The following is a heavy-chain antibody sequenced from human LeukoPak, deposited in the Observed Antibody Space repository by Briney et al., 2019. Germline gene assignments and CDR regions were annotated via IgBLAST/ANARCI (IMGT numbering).Heavy chain of an antibody. CDR2: ITNDGSST. CDR1: GLTFSSHW. V-gene: IGHV3-74*01. D-gene: IGHD6-13*01. Sequence: GGSLRLSCAASGLTFSSHWMHWVRQAPGKGLVWVSRITNDGSSTTYADSVKGRFTISRDNSKNTLYLQMNSLRAEDTAVYYCARDLAAAGTRDYWGQGTLVTVSS. J-gene: IGHJ4*02. CDR3: ARDLAAAGTRDY.